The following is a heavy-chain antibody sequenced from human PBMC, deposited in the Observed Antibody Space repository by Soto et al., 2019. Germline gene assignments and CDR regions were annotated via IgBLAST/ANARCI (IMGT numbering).Heavy chain of an antibody. V-gene: IGHV4-39*01. CDR1: GGSISSSSYY. CDR3: ARRGRGSSIDY. CDR2: IYYSGST. Sequence: QLQLQESGPGLVKPSETLSLTYTVSGGSISSSSYYWGWIRQPPGKGLEWIGSIYYSGSTYYNPSLKRRVTISVDTSKNQFSLKLSSVTAADTAVYYCARRGRGSSIDYWGQGTLVTVSS. J-gene: IGHJ4*02. D-gene: IGHD6-13*01.